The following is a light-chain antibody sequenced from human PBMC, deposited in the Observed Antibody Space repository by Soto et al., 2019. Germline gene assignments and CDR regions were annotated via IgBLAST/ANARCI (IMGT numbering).Light chain of an antibody. CDR2: DVS. V-gene: IGLV2-14*01. CDR1: SSDVGGYNN. CDR3: SSYSSSSTLYV. J-gene: IGLJ1*01. Sequence: QSALTQPASVSGSPGQSITISCTGTSSDVGGYNNVSWFQQHPGKAPKLMIYDVSNRPSGVSNRFSCSKSGNTASLTISGLQAEDEADYYCSSYSSSSTLYVFGTGTKVTVL.